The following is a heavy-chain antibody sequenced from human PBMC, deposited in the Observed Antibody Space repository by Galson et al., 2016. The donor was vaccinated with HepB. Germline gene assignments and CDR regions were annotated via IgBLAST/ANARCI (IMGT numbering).Heavy chain of an antibody. D-gene: IGHD4/OR15-4a*01. CDR1: GFIFSVYN. V-gene: IGHV3-48*04. J-gene: IGHJ4*02. Sequence: SLRLSCAASGFIFSVYNMHWARQAPGKGLEWIAWITSSSDTMYYADSVKGRFTISRDNAKNTLYLQMSSLRAEDTAVYYCARGHSANSFILDYWGQGILVTVSS. CDR3: ARGHSANSFILDY. CDR2: ITSSSDTM.